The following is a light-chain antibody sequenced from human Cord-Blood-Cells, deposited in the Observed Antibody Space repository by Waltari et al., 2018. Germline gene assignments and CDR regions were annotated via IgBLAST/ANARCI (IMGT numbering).Light chain of an antibody. Sequence: EIVLTQSPATLSLSPGERATLSCRDGQSVSSYLAWYQQKPGQAPRLLIYDASNRATGIPARFSGSGSGTDFTLTISSLEPEDFAVYYCQQRSNWPLTFGGGTKVEIK. J-gene: IGKJ4*01. CDR1: QSVSSY. CDR2: DAS. CDR3: QQRSNWPLT. V-gene: IGKV3-11*01.